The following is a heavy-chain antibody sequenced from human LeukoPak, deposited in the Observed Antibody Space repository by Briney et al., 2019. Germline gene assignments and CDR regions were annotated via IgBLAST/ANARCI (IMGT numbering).Heavy chain of an antibody. V-gene: IGHV3-30*02. J-gene: IGHJ4*02. Sequence: GGSLRLSCAASGFTFSSYGMHWVRQAPGKGLEWVAFIRYDGSNKYYADSVKGRFTISRDNSKNTLYLQMNSLRGEDTAVYYCARDRTFNYDHVWRSYRPGLEYYCDFWGQGTLVTVSS. CDR3: ARDRTFNYDHVWRSYRPGLEYYCDF. D-gene: IGHD3-16*02. CDR1: GFTFSSYG. CDR2: IRYDGSNK.